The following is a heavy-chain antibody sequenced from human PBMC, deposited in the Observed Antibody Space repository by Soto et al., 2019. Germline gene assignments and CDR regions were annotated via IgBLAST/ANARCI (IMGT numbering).Heavy chain of an antibody. V-gene: IGHV3-30-3*01. J-gene: IGHJ6*02. CDR2: ISYDGSNK. CDR3: ARDGAEEMTYYYYGMDV. CDR1: GSTFSSYA. Sequence: PGGSLRLSCAASGSTFSSYAMHWVRQAPGKGLEWVAVISYDGSNKYYADSVKGRFTISRDNSKNTLYLQMNSLRAEDTAVYYCARDGAEEMTYYYYGMDVWGQGTTVTVSS.